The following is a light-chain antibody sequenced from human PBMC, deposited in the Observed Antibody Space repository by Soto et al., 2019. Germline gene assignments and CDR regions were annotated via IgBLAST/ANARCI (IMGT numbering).Light chain of an antibody. Sequence: DIQMTQSPSSLSASIGDRVTITCRASQSISTYLNWYQVKPGKVPKLLVYGTSSLQSWVPSRFNGGGSGTDFTLTISSLQPEDFATYYCQQSYTSRYTFGQGTTLDI. CDR1: QSISTY. V-gene: IGKV1-39*01. CDR3: QQSYTSRYT. J-gene: IGKJ2*01. CDR2: GTS.